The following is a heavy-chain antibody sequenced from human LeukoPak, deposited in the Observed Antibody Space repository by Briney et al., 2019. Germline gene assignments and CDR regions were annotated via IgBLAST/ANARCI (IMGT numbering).Heavy chain of an antibody. D-gene: IGHD3-3*01. Sequence: GGSLRLSCAASGFTFSSYAMSWVRQAPGKGPEWVSAISGSGGSTYYADSVKGRFTISRDNSKNTLYLQMNSLRAEDTAVYYCAKNPTTIFGAGGGDYFDYWGQGTLVTVSS. CDR2: ISGSGGST. J-gene: IGHJ4*02. CDR3: AKNPTTIFGAGGGDYFDY. CDR1: GFTFSSYA. V-gene: IGHV3-23*01.